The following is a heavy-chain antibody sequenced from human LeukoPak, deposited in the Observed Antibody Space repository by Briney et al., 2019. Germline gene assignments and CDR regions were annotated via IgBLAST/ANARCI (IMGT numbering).Heavy chain of an antibody. D-gene: IGHD6-6*01. CDR1: ADSVSNKSAA. CDR3: ARVYWEQQLDWFDP. V-gene: IGHV6-1*01. CDR2: TYYRSKWYN. Sequence: SQTLSLTCAISADSVSNKSAAWNLIRQSPSRGLEWLGRTYYRSKWYNDYAVSVESRIIINPDTSKNQFSLQLNSVTPEDTAVYYCARVYWEQQLDWFDPWGQGTLVTVSA. J-gene: IGHJ5*02.